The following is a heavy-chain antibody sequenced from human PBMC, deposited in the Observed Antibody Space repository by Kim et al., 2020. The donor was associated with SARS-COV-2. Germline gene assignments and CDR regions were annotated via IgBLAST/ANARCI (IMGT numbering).Heavy chain of an antibody. V-gene: IGHV3-7*05. Sequence: GGSLRLSCVASGINFRNNWMSWVRQPLGKGLEWVAHMREDGSGIDYADSVKGRFTIFRDNAQNSLYLQMNCLRVDDTAVYYCARGHFGLDVWGQGTTVTV. CDR2: MREDGSGI. CDR1: GINFRNNW. CDR3: ARGHFGLDV. J-gene: IGHJ6*02.